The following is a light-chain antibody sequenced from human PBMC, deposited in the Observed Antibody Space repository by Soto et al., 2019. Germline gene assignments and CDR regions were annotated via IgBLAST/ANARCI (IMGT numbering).Light chain of an antibody. J-gene: IGKJ4*01. Sequence: EIVLTQSPATLSLSPGERATLSCRASQSVSSYLAWYQQKPGQAPRLLIYDASNRATGVPARFSGSGSGTDLTLPISSLEPEDFAVYYCQQRSNWPLTFGGGTKVEI. CDR3: QQRSNWPLT. CDR2: DAS. CDR1: QSVSSY. V-gene: IGKV3-11*01.